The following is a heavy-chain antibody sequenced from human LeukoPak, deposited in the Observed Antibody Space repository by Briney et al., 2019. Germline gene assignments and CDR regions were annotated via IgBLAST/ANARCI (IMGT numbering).Heavy chain of an antibody. D-gene: IGHD7-27*01. CDR1: GGSISSSSYY. Sequence: SETLSLTCTVSGGSISSSSYYWGWIRQPPGKGLEWIGSIYYSGSTYYNPSLKSRVTISVDRSKNQFSLKLSSVTAADTAVYYCARAEDKLGHFDYWGQGTLVTVSS. CDR3: ARAEDKLGHFDY. V-gene: IGHV4-39*07. J-gene: IGHJ4*02. CDR2: IYYSGST.